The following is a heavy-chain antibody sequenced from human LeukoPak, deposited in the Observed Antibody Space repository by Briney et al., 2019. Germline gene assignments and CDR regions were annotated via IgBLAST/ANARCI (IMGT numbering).Heavy chain of an antibody. J-gene: IGHJ3*02. D-gene: IGHD2-15*01. Sequence: SGPTLVNPTPTLTLTCTFSGFSLRTSGVGVGWIRQPPGKALEWLALIYWNDDKRYSPSLKSRLTITKDTSKNQVVLTMTNMDPVDTATYYCARYIVVVVDDAFDIWGQGTMVTVSS. V-gene: IGHV2-5*01. CDR2: IYWNDDK. CDR3: ARYIVVVVDDAFDI. CDR1: GFSLRTSGVG.